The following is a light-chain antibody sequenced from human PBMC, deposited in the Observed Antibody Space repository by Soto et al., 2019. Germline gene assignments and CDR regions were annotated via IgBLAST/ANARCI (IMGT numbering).Light chain of an antibody. CDR2: DAS. J-gene: IGKJ4*01. CDR1: QSVSSY. Sequence: EIVLTQSPATLSLSPGERDTLSCRASQSVSSYLAWYQQKPGQAPRPLIYDASNRATGIPARFSGSGSGTDFTLTISSLEPEDFASYYCQQRSNWPPVTFGGGTKVEIK. V-gene: IGKV3-11*01. CDR3: QQRSNWPPVT.